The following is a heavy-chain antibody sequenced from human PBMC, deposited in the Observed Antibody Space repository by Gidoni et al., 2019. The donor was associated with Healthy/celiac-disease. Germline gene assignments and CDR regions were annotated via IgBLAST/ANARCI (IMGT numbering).Heavy chain of an antibody. CDR1: GGSISSSY. J-gene: IGHJ3*02. Sequence: QVQLQESGPGLVKPSDTLSLPCTVSGGSISSSYWSWIRQPPGKGLEWIGYIYYSGSTNYNPSLKSRVTISVDTSKNQFSLKLSSVTAADTAVYYCARDLSGDAFDIWGQGTMVTVSS. CDR3: ARDLSGDAFDI. V-gene: IGHV4-59*01. D-gene: IGHD1-26*01. CDR2: IYYSGST.